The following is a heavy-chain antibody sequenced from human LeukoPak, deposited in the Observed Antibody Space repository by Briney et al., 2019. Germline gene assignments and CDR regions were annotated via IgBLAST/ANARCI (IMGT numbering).Heavy chain of an antibody. CDR3: ARRAAAAPDYMYFDL. Sequence: GGSLRLSCAASGFTSSSYAMSWVRQAPGKGPEWVSRISGSGRTTDYADSVKGRFTISRDNSKNTLYLQLSNLRGADTALYCARRAAAAPDYMYFDLWGRGTLVTVSS. J-gene: IGHJ2*01. V-gene: IGHV3-23*01. D-gene: IGHD6-25*01. CDR2: ISGSGRTT. CDR1: GFTSSSYA.